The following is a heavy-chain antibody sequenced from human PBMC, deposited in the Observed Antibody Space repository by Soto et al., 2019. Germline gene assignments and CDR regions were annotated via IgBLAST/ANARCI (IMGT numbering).Heavy chain of an antibody. CDR1: GDSISSSNW. Sequence: SETLSLTCAVSGDSISSSNWWSWVRQPPGKGLEWIGEIYHSGSTNYNPSLKSRVTISVDKSKNQFSLKLSSVTAADTAVYYCARDRHGATTVGYFDYWGQGTLFTAPQ. CDR3: ARDRHGATTVGYFDY. V-gene: IGHV4-4*02. D-gene: IGHD1-26*01. CDR2: IYHSGST. J-gene: IGHJ4*02.